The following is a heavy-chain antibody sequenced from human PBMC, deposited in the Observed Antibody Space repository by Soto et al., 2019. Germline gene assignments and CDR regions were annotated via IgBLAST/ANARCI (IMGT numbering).Heavy chain of an antibody. CDR1: GFTFSDHY. CDR2: TRNKANSYTT. CDR3: ARAPKRYYYDSSGYYDAFDI. J-gene: IGHJ3*02. V-gene: IGHV3-72*01. D-gene: IGHD3-22*01. Sequence: GGSLRLSCAASGFTFSDHYMDWVRQAPGKGLEWVGRTRNKANSYTTEYAASVKGRFTISRDDSKNSLYLQMNSLKTEDTAVYYCARAPKRYYYDSSGYYDAFDIWGQGTMVTVSS.